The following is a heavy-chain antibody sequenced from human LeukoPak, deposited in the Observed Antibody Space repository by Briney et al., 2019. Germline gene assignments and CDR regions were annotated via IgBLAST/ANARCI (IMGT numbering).Heavy chain of an antibody. CDR1: GFTFSSHG. J-gene: IGHJ4*02. CDR2: ISYDGSNK. V-gene: IGHV3-30*18. D-gene: IGHD3-22*01. CDR3: SKDKPHGSVFYYPSWEQNGVSFDY. Sequence: PGRSLRLSCAASGFTFSSHGMHWVRQAPGKGLEWVAVISYDGSNKYYADSVKGRFTISRDNSKNTLYLQMNSLRAEDTAVYYCSKDKPHGSVFYYPSWEQNGVSFDYWGRGPLVTVSS.